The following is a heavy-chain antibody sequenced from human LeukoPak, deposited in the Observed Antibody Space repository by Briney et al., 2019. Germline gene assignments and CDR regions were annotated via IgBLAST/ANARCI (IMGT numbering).Heavy chain of an antibody. J-gene: IGHJ5*02. Sequence: PGGSLRLSCAASGFTFSSYAMSWVRQAPGKGLEWVSAIGGSGSTTYYADSVKGRFTISRDNSKNTLYLQMNSLRAEDTAVYYCARDNSVRDEAWWFNPWGQGTLVTVSS. CDR3: ARDNSVRDEAWWFNP. D-gene: IGHD5-24*01. CDR2: IGGSGSTT. V-gene: IGHV3-23*01. CDR1: GFTFSSYA.